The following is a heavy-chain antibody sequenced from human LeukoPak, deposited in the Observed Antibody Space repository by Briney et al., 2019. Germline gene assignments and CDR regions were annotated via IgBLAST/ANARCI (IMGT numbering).Heavy chain of an antibody. D-gene: IGHD3-16*01. Sequence: VASVKVSCKASGYTFTNNYIHWVRQAPGQGLEWMGRVNPDSGGINYAQKFQGRVTMTTDTSINTAFVELRRLRSDDTAIYYCAGSQNYHERNRYSDDTFELGGHGTMITVSS. CDR3: AGSQNYHERNRYSDDTFEL. CDR1: GYTFTNNY. CDR2: VNPDSGGI. V-gene: IGHV1-2*06. J-gene: IGHJ3*01.